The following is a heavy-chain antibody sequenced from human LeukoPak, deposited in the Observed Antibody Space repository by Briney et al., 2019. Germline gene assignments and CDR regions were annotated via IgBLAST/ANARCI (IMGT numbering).Heavy chain of an antibody. V-gene: IGHV3-48*03. Sequence: GGSLPLSFVGSDFICIRYGLDWVRPAPARGRAWVCCICSSGNTISYADSVKGRFTISRDNAKNSLYLQVISLRAEDTAVYYCARGPSIAARYDAFDIWGQGTMVTVSS. J-gene: IGHJ3*02. CDR2: ICSSGNTI. CDR3: ARGPSIAARYDAFDI. D-gene: IGHD6-6*01. CDR1: DFICIRYG.